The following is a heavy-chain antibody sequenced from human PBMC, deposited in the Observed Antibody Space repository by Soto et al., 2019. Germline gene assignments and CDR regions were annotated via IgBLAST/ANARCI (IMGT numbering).Heavy chain of an antibody. CDR2: IYPGDSDT. Sequence: PGESLKISCKGSGYSFTSYWIGWVRQMPGKGLEWMGIIYPGDSDTRYSPSFQGQVTISADKSISTAYLQWSSLKASDTAMYSCARHPGYCSGSNCYGYYTMDVWGQGTTVTVSS. D-gene: IGHD2-2*01. J-gene: IGHJ6*02. V-gene: IGHV5-51*01. CDR3: ARHPGYCSGSNCYGYYTMDV. CDR1: GYSFTSYW.